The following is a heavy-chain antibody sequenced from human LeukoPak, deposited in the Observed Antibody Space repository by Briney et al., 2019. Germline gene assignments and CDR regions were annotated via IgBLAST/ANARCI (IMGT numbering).Heavy chain of an antibody. CDR3: SKGQWLVEQTFDY. D-gene: IGHD6-19*01. CDR1: GFTVSSNY. Sequence: GGSLRLSCAASGFTVSSNYMSWVRQAPGKGLEWVSVIYSGGSTYYADSVKGRFTISRDNSKNTLYLQMNSLRVEDTAVYYCSKGQWLVEQTFDYWGQGTLVTVSS. V-gene: IGHV3-53*05. CDR2: IYSGGST. J-gene: IGHJ4*02.